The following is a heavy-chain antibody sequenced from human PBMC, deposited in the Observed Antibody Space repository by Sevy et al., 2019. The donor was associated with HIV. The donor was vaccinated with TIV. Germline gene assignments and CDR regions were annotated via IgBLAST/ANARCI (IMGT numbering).Heavy chain of an antibody. J-gene: IGHJ4*02. CDR2: IKSKTDGETT. CDR3: SAGLGYSNPRGFDY. CDR1: GFTFNYSW. V-gene: IGHV3-15*01. D-gene: IGHD1-26*01. Sequence: GGSLRLSCAASGFTFNYSWLSWVRQAPGKGLEWVGRIKSKTDGETTDYAAPVKGRFTVSRADSKTTLYLQMSSLKTKDTAVYYGSAGLGYSNPRGFDYWGQGTLVTVSS.